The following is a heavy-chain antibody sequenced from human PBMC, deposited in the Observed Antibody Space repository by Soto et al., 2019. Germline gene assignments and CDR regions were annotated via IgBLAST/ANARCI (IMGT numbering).Heavy chain of an antibody. CDR2: ISDTGGDS. CDR1: GVTFINYA. D-gene: IGHD1-1*01. Sequence: PRGFLKLSCAFSGVTFINYAMSWVRQAPGKGLEWVASISDTGGDSYYADSMDGRFTISRDNSKNTLYLQINSLRAEDTAVYYCVRDLYRSATMPCLDHWGQGTLVTVSS. J-gene: IGHJ4*02. CDR3: VRDLYRSATMPCLDH. V-gene: IGHV3-23*01.